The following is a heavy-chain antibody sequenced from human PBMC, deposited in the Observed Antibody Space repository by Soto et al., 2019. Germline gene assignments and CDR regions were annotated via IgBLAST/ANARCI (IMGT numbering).Heavy chain of an antibody. CDR1: GYTFTSYD. CDR2: MNPDSGNR. J-gene: IGHJ4*02. Sequence: DSVWVLCKTSGYTFTSYDSNWVRQATGQELEWMGWMNPDSGNRGYAQKFQGRVTMTTNTSISTAYMELSGLRYDDTAMYYCAKGSWRRYCNGTTCYTPNYRGQGTLDHVSS. CDR3: AKGSWRRYCNGTTCYTPNY. V-gene: IGHV1-8*01. D-gene: IGHD2-2*02.